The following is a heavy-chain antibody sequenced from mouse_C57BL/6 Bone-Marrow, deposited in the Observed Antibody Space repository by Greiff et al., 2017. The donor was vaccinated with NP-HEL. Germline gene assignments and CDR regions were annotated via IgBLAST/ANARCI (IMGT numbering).Heavy chain of an antibody. V-gene: IGHV1-82*01. Sequence: VKLMESGPELVKPGASVKISCKASGYAFSSSWMNWVKQRPGKGLEWIGRIYPGNGDTNYNGKFKGKATLTADKSSSTAYMQLSSLTSEDSAVYFCARVGLLRPACYFDDWGQGTTLTVSS. CDR1: GYAFSSSW. D-gene: IGHD1-2*01. CDR2: IYPGNGDT. J-gene: IGHJ2*01. CDR3: ARVGLLRPACYFDD.